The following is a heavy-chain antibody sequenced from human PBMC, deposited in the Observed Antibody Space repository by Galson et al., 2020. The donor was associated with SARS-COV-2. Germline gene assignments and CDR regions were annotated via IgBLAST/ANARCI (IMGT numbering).Heavy chain of an antibody. Sequence: GGSLRLSCSASGFIFSDYAMHWVRQAPGKGLEYVSAISPNGGTSFYADSVKDRFTMSRDNSRNMFYLQMTALRPEDTGFYYCLSYSSTRQNHWGQGALVTVSS. V-gene: IGHV3-64D*06. CDR1: GFIFSDYA. D-gene: IGHD6-13*01. J-gene: IGHJ4*02. CDR3: LSYSSTRQNH. CDR2: ISPNGGTS.